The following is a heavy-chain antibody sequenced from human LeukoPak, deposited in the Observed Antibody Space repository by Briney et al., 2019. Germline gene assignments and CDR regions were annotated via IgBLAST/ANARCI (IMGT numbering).Heavy chain of an antibody. V-gene: IGHV3-23*01. CDR2: ISGGGGST. J-gene: IGHJ5*02. CDR3: AKDRGSGSYFEASNWFDP. CDR1: GFTFSSYA. Sequence: GGSLRLSCAASGFTFSSYAMSWVRQAPGKGLEWVSAISGGGGSTYYADSVKGRFTISRDNSKNTLYLQMNSLRGEDTAVYYCAKDRGSGSYFEASNWFDPWGQGTLVTVSS. D-gene: IGHD1-26*01.